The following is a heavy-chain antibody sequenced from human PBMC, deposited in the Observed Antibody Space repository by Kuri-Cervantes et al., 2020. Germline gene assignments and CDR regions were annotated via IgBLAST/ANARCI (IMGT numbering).Heavy chain of an antibody. CDR3: ASVDYYDSSGYYAFDI. CDR2: TYYRSKWYN. CDR1: GDSVSSNSAA. D-gene: IGHD3-22*01. Sequence: SCAISGDSVSSNSAAWNWIRQSPSRGLEWLGRTYYRSKWYNDYAVSVKSRITINPDTSKNQFSLQLNSVTAADTAVYYCASVDYYDSSGYYAFDIWGQGTMVTVSS. J-gene: IGHJ3*02. V-gene: IGHV6-1*01.